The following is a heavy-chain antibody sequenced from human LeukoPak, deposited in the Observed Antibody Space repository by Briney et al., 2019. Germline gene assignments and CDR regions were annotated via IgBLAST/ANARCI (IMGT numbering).Heavy chain of an antibody. CDR3: ASGVRSGFGI. Sequence: PSETLSLTCTVSGGSISSSSYYWGWIRQPPGKGLEWIGSIYYSGSTYYNPSLKSRVTISVDTSKNQFSLKLSPVTAADTAVYYCASGVRSGFGIWGQGTMVTVSS. J-gene: IGHJ3*02. D-gene: IGHD1-26*01. CDR2: IYYSGST. V-gene: IGHV4-39*07. CDR1: GGSISSSSYY.